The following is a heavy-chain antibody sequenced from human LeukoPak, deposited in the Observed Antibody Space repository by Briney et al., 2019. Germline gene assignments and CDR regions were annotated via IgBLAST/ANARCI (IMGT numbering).Heavy chain of an antibody. V-gene: IGHV3-23*01. CDR2: IGDAGT. CDR1: GFTFNDFA. J-gene: IGHJ3*01. D-gene: IGHD3-16*01. CDR3: AKNLGPFDV. Sequence: GGSLRLSCAASGFTFNDFAMTWVRQAPGKGLEWVSSIGDAGTYYADSVKGRFSISRDNPKNMLYLQLNSLRAGDTAMYYCAKNLGPFDVRGQGPMVTVSS.